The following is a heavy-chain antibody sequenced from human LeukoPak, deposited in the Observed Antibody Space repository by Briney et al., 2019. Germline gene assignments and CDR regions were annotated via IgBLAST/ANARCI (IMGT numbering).Heavy chain of an antibody. Sequence: GGSLRLSCAASGFIFSSYTMHWVRQAPGKGLEWVTIISYDGSNKYYADSVKGRFTISRDNSKNTLYLQMNSLRAEDTAVYYCARDPGHYGDYVERAFDIWGQGTMVTVSS. CDR3: ARDPGHYGDYVERAFDI. J-gene: IGHJ3*02. V-gene: IGHV3-30-3*01. CDR2: ISYDGSNK. D-gene: IGHD4-17*01. CDR1: GFIFSSYT.